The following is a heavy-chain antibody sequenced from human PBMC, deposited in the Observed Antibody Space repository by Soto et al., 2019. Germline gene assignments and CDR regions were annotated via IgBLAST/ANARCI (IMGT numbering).Heavy chain of an antibody. V-gene: IGHV3-23*01. D-gene: IGHD2-21*01. Sequence: GGSLRLSCAASGFTFSTYAMTWVRQAPWRGLEWVSTILHDETPFYTDSVKGRFTISRDNVRGTLYLQMNGLRVEDAALYFCAKDLFPTSGQRFFFESWGQGSLVTVSS. CDR1: GFTFSTYA. CDR3: AKDLFPTSGQRFFFES. J-gene: IGHJ4*02. CDR2: ILHDETP.